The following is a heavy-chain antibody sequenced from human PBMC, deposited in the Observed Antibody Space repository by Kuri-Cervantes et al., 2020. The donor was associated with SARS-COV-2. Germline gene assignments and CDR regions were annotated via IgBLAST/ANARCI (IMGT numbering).Heavy chain of an antibody. V-gene: IGHV3-11*01. D-gene: IGHD2-15*01. CDR3: AKEGCGGGSCYSGHFDY. Sequence: GESLKISCAASGFTFSDYYMSWIRQAPGKGLEWVSYISSSGSTIYYGDSVKGRFTISRDNSMNTLYLQMNSLRAEDTAVYYCAKEGCGGGSCYSGHFDYWGQGTLVTVSS. CDR2: ISSSGSTI. J-gene: IGHJ4*02. CDR1: GFTFSDYY.